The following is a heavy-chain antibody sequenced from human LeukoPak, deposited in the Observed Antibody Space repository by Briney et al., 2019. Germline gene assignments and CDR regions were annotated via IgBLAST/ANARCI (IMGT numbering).Heavy chain of an antibody. CDR3: ARLPTMVRGVDNKNWFDP. J-gene: IGHJ5*02. D-gene: IGHD3-10*01. CDR1: GGSFSAYY. Sequence: SETLSLTCAVYGGSFSAYYWTWIRQPPGKGLEWIGEINHSGSINYNPSLKSRVTISVDTSKNQFSLKLSSVTAADTAVYYCARLPTMVRGVDNKNWFDPWGQGTLVTVSS. V-gene: IGHV4-34*01. CDR2: INHSGSI.